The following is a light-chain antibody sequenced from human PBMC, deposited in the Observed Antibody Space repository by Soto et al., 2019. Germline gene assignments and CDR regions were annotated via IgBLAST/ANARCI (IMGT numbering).Light chain of an antibody. CDR1: SSDIGSYNH. J-gene: IGLJ1*01. V-gene: IGLV2-14*03. CDR2: AVS. CDR3: ISYTDRQSYL. Sequence: QSGLTQPASVSFSPGQSITISCIGTSSDIGSYNHVALYQQFPGKIPKLMIYAVSDRPSGVSDRFSGSKSGITASLTISGLQTEDEADYYCISYTDRQSYLFGTGTKVTVL.